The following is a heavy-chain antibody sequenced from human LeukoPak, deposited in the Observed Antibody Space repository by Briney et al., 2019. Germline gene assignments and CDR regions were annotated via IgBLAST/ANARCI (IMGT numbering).Heavy chain of an antibody. Sequence: SETLSLTCTVSGGSISSSSYYWGWIRQPPGKGLEWIGSIYYSGSTYYNPSLKSRVTISVDTSKNQFSLKLSSVTAADTAVYYCARPWGAYSSSGLQLTDAFDIWGQGTMVTVSS. J-gene: IGHJ3*02. CDR2: IYYSGST. CDR1: GGSISSSSYY. CDR3: ARPWGAYSSSGLQLTDAFDI. V-gene: IGHV4-39*01. D-gene: IGHD6-13*01.